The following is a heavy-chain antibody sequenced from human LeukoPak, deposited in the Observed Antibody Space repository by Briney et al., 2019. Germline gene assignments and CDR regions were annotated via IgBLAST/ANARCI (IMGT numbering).Heavy chain of an antibody. CDR3: VWSSTWDKRFYLDQ. CDR1: GFTFNSAW. D-gene: IGHD6-6*01. CDR2: IKTKADGSA. J-gene: IGHJ4*02. V-gene: IGHV3-15*01. Sequence: GGSLRLSCAASGFTFNSAWMSWVRQAPGKGLEWVARIKTKADGSAEYATPVKGRFAISRDDSQSMVYLQMSSLRSDDTAVYYCVWSSTWDKRFYLDQWGQGTLVTVSS.